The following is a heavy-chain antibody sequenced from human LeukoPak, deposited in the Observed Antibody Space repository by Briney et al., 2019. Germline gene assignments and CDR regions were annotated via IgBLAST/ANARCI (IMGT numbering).Heavy chain of an antibody. CDR2: INHSGST. Sequence: PSETLSLTCAVYGGSFSGYYWSWIRQPPGKGLEWIGEINHSGSTYYNPSLKSRVTISVDTSKNQFSLKLSSVTAADTAVYYCANGDYDSSGYVDYWGQGTLVTVSS. V-gene: IGHV4-34*01. CDR3: ANGDYDSSGYVDY. J-gene: IGHJ4*02. D-gene: IGHD3-22*01. CDR1: GGSFSGYY.